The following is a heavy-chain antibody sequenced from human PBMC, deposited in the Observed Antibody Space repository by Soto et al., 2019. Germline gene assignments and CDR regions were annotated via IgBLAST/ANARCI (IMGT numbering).Heavy chain of an antibody. V-gene: IGHV3-23*01. CDR1: GFTFSSYA. CDR3: ANKVVVMTAFDI. Sequence: GGSLRLSCAASGFTFSSYAMSWVRQAPGKGLEWVSAISGSGGSTYYADSVKGRFTISRDNSKNTLYLQMNSLRAEDTAVYYCANKVVVMTAFDIWGQGTMVTVSS. J-gene: IGHJ3*02. CDR2: ISGSGGST. D-gene: IGHD3-22*01.